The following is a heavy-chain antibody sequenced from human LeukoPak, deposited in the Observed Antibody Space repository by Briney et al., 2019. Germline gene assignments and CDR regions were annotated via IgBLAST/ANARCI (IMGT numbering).Heavy chain of an antibody. CDR3: ARGGSGWHWRGFDV. J-gene: IGHJ3*01. D-gene: IGHD6-19*01. Sequence: PGGSLRLSCVGSGFTFRGYWMHWIRQPPGKGLEWIGTIFYTGKTYYNPSLMSRVTMSIDTSKKQFSLNLTSVTDADTALYYCARGGSGWHWRGFDVWGQGTMGTVSS. CDR1: GFTFRGYW. V-gene: IGHV4-28*03. CDR2: IFYTGKT.